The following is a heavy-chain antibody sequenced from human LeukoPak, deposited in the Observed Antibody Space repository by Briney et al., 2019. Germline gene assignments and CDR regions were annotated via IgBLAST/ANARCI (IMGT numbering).Heavy chain of an antibody. D-gene: IGHD4-23*01. V-gene: IGHV3-7*01. CDR3: ARGSLPYGGPSDY. CDR2: IKQDGSEK. J-gene: IGHJ4*02. CDR1: GFTFSSYC. Sequence: GGSLRLSCAASGFTFSSYCMSWIRQAPGKGLESVANIKQDGSEKYYVDSVKGRFAISRDNAKNSLYLQMNSLRAEDTAVYYCARGSLPYGGPSDYWGQGTLVTVSS.